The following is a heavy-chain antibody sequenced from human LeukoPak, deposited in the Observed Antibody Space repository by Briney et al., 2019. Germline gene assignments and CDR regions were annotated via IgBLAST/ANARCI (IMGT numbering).Heavy chain of an antibody. D-gene: IGHD1-1*01. CDR3: VKITSVTGGDC. J-gene: IGHJ4*02. V-gene: IGHV3-66*01. CDR1: GFTVSSHY. Sequence: PGGSLRLSCAASGFTVSSHYMSWVRQAPGKGLEWVSVMYSGGSTYYADSVKGRFIISRDNSKNTLYLQMSSLRAEDTAVYYCVKITSVTGGDCWGQGTRLTVSS. CDR2: MYSGGST.